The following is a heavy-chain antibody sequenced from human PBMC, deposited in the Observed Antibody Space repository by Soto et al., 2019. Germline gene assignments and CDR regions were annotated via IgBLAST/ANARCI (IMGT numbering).Heavy chain of an antibody. V-gene: IGHV4-31*03. D-gene: IGHD3-10*01. CDR1: GGSLTSGGYY. CDR2: IHYNGDT. Sequence: PSETLSLTCSVSGGSLTSGGYYWSWVRQHPGKDLQWVGSIHYNGDTYYNPSLRSRTSISLDTSENRFSLMLSSVTAADTAVYFCATRAPRGRGVPPYFHSWGPGTLVTVSS. J-gene: IGHJ5*01. CDR3: ATRAPRGRGVPPYFHS.